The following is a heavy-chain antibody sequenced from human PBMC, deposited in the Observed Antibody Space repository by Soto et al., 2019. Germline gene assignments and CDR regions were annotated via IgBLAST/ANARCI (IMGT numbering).Heavy chain of an antibody. J-gene: IGHJ4*02. V-gene: IGHV3-74*01. Sequence: EVQLVESGGGLVQPGGSLRLSCAASGFTFSSYWMHWVRQAPGKGLVWVSRINSDGSSTSYADSVKGRFTISRDNAKNTLYLQMSSLSAEDMAVYYCARVYCSGGSCYHRDYWGQGTLVTVSS. CDR2: INSDGSST. D-gene: IGHD2-15*01. CDR3: ARVYCSGGSCYHRDY. CDR1: GFTFSSYW.